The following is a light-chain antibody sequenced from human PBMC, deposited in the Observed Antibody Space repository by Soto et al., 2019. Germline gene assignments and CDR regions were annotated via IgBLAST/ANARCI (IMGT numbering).Light chain of an antibody. V-gene: IGLV2-23*02. J-gene: IGLJ1*01. Sequence: QSVLTQPASVSGSPGQSITISCTGTSSDVGSYNLVSWYQQHPGKDPKVMIYEVSKRPSGVPNRFSGSKSGNTASLTISGLQAEDEADYYCCSYAGSSTYVFGTGTKVTVL. CDR1: SSDVGSYNL. CDR3: CSYAGSSTYV. CDR2: EVS.